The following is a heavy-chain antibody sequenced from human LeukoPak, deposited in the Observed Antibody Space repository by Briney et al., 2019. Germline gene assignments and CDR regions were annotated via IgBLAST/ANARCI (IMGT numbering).Heavy chain of an antibody. J-gene: IGHJ4*02. CDR2: IKRKSDDDTT. CDR1: GFTFSSYS. CDR3: TTDRHGEWYQFDGLAE. Sequence: PGGSLRLSCAASGFTFSSYSMNLVRQAPGKGLEWVARIKRKSDDDTTDYAAPVKGRFTISRDDSKDMLFLQMDSLKTEDIAIYYCTTDRHGEWYQFDGLAEGGQGTLVTVS. V-gene: IGHV3-15*01. D-gene: IGHD2-8*01.